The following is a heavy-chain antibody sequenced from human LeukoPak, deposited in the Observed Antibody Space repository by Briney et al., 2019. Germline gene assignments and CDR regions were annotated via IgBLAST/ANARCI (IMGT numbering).Heavy chain of an antibody. CDR1: GFTVSSNY. Sequence: GGSLRLSCAVSGFTVSSNYMSWVRQAPGKGLEWVSAISGSGGSTYYADSVKGRFTISRDNSKNTLYLQMSSLRAEDTAVYYCAKFCGGDCPFDYWGQGTLVTVSS. CDR2: ISGSGGST. J-gene: IGHJ4*02. CDR3: AKFCGGDCPFDY. V-gene: IGHV3-23*01. D-gene: IGHD2-21*02.